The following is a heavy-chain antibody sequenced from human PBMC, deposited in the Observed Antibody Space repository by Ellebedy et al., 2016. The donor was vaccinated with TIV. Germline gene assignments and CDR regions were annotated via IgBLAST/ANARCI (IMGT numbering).Heavy chain of an antibody. D-gene: IGHD6-13*01. CDR1: GFTFSSYG. Sequence: PGGSLRLSCAASGFTFSSYGMHWVRQAPGKGLEWVAVISYDGSNKYYADAVKGRFTISRDNSKNTLYLQMNSLRAEDTAVYYCAKARFIAAAGLDYWGQGTLVTVSS. J-gene: IGHJ4*02. V-gene: IGHV3-30*18. CDR3: AKARFIAAAGLDY. CDR2: ISYDGSNK.